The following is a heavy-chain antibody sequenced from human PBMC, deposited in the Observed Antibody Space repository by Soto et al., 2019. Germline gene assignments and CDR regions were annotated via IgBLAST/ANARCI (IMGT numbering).Heavy chain of an antibody. CDR3: ARGAHDYYYGMDV. Sequence: QVQLVQSGAEVKKPGASVKVSCKASGYTFTRYGISWVRQAPGQGLEWMGWISAYNGNTNYAQKLQGRVTMTTDTSTSTAYVELSSLRSDDTALYYCARGAHDYYYGMDVWGQGNTVTVSS. CDR1: GYTFTRYG. V-gene: IGHV1-18*01. J-gene: IGHJ6*02. CDR2: ISAYNGNT.